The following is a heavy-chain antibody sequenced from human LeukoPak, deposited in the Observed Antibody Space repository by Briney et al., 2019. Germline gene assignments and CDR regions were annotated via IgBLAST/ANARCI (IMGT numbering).Heavy chain of an antibody. CDR3: ASSEGYGGTVTSDY. V-gene: IGHV3-21*01. CDR2: ISSSSSYI. J-gene: IGHJ4*02. Sequence: PGGSLRLSCAASGFTFSSYSMNWVRQAPGKGLEWVSSISSSSSYIYYADSVRGRFTISRDNAKNSLYLKMNSLRAEDTAVYYCASSEGYGGTVTSDYWGQGTLVTVSS. CDR1: GFTFSSYS. D-gene: IGHD4-17*01.